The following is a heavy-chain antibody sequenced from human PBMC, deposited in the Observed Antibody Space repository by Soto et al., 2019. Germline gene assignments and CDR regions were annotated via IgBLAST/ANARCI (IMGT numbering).Heavy chain of an antibody. D-gene: IGHD3-16*01. CDR2: IWYDGSYQ. CDR1: GXTFSDFG. Sequence: LRLSFKASGXTFSDFGMHWVRQAPGKGLEWVSAIWYDGSYQYYADSVRGRFTTSRDNSNNTLLLEMNSLRVEDTAVYYCARDRLITYGAKIAPDHWGQGALVTVSS. J-gene: IGHJ5*02. V-gene: IGHV3-33*01. CDR3: ARDRLITYGAKIAPDH.